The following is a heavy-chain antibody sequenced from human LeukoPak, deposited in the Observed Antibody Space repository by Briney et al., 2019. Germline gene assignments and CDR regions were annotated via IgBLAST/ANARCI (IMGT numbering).Heavy chain of an antibody. J-gene: IGHJ4*02. CDR2: ISSSSSYI. V-gene: IGHV3-21*04. CDR3: ARDLDGPENY. Sequence: GGSLRLSCAASGFTFSSYSMNWVRQAPGKGLEWVSSISSSSSYIYYADSVKGRFTISRDNSKNTLYLQMNSLRAEDTAVYFCARDLDGPENYWGQGTLVTVSS. D-gene: IGHD3-3*01. CDR1: GFTFSSYS.